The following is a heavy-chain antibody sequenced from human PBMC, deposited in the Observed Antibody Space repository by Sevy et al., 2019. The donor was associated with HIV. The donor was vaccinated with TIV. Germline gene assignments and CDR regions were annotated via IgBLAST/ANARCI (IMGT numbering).Heavy chain of an antibody. V-gene: IGHV3-7*01. Sequence: GGSLRLSCAASGFSFSSYWMTWFRQAPGKELVWVANVNLDGSGKYYVDSVKGRFTISRDNARNSLSLQMNSLRAEDTAVYYCARSVDYWGQGTLVTVSS. J-gene: IGHJ4*02. CDR1: GFSFSSYW. CDR3: ARSVDY. CDR2: VNLDGSGK.